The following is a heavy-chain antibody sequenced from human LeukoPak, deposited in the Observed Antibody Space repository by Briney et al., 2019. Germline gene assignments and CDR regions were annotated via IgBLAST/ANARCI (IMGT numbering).Heavy chain of an antibody. Sequence: PGGSLRLSCAASGFTFSSYSMNWVRQAPGKGLEWVSSISSSSSYIYYADSVKGRFTISRDNAKNSLYLQMNSLRAEDTAVYYCASFLITIFGVVTSTLTDYWGQGNPVTVSS. CDR1: GFTFSSYS. CDR2: ISSSSSYI. V-gene: IGHV3-21*01. CDR3: ASFLITIFGVVTSTLTDY. D-gene: IGHD3-3*01. J-gene: IGHJ4*02.